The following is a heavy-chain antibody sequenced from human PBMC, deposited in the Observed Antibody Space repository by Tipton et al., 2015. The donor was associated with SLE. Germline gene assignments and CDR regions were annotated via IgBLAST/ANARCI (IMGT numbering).Heavy chain of an antibody. CDR2: IHFGGTT. Sequence: QLVQSGGVVVQPGGSLRLSCAASGFTFDDYTMHWVRQAPGKGLEWVSVIHFGGTTFYVDSVKGRFTISRDISKNTLYLQMNNLGTEDTAVYYCAILDTTPSSFWGQGTLVTVSS. V-gene: IGHV3-43*01. J-gene: IGHJ4*02. CDR3: AILDTTPSSF. CDR1: GFTFDDYT. D-gene: IGHD1-1*01.